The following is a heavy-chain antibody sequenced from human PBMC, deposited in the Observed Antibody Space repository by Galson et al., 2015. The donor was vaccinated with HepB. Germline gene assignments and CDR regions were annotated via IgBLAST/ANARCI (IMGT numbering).Heavy chain of an antibody. D-gene: IGHD3-3*01. J-gene: IGHJ4*02. CDR3: ARDFPERFLEWFAFSGVDY. CDR2: ISTSSTYI. Sequence: SLRLSCAVSGFTFSNYNMNWVRQAPGKGLEWVSSISTSSTYIYYADSVKGRFTISRDNAKNSLYLQMNSLRAEDTAVYYCARDFPERFLEWFAFSGVDYWGQGSPVTVSS. V-gene: IGHV3-21*01. CDR1: GFTFSNYN.